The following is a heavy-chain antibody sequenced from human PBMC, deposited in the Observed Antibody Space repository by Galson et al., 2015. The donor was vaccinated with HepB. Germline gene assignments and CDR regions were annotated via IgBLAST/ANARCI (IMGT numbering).Heavy chain of an antibody. V-gene: IGHV3-30*18. CDR2: ISYDGSNK. Sequence: SLRLSCAASGFTFSNSGMHWVRQAPGKGLEWVTVISYDGSNKYFADSVKGRFTISRDNSKNTLYLQMNSLRAEDTAVYYCAKDVAAMKYYFDYWGQGTLVTVSS. J-gene: IGHJ4*02. CDR3: AKDVAAMKYYFDY. D-gene: IGHD5-18*01. CDR1: GFTFSNSG.